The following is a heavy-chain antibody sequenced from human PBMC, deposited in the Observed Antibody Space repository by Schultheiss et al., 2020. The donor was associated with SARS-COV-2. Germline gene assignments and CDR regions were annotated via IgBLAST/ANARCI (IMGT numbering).Heavy chain of an antibody. D-gene: IGHD6-19*01. CDR3: AKDRIAVAGRDAFDI. Sequence: GESLKISCAASGFTFCSYAMSWVRQAPGKGLEWVSAISGSGGSTYYADSVKGRFTISRDNSKNTLYLQMNSLRAEDTAVYYCAKDRIAVAGRDAFDIWGQGTMVTVSS. V-gene: IGHV3-23*01. CDR1: GFTFCSYA. CDR2: ISGSGGST. J-gene: IGHJ3*02.